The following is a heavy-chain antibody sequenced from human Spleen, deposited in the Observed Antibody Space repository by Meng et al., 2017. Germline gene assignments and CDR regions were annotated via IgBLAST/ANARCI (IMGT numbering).Heavy chain of an antibody. CDR3: ARCGYSPCGIDY. CDR2: IWYDGGNK. Sequence: QVHLVGSGGGLVQPGRALRLSCAASGLTFNYYGMHWVRQAPGKGLEWVAAIWYDGGNKYYAESVKGRFTISRDNSENTLYLQMNSLRAEDTAVYYCARCGYSPCGIDYWGQGTLVTVSS. J-gene: IGHJ4*02. V-gene: IGHV3-33*01. D-gene: IGHD5-18*01. CDR1: GLTFNYYG.